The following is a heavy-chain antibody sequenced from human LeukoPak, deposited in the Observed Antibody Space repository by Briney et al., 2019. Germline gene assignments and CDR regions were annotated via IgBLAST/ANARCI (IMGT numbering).Heavy chain of an antibody. Sequence: XXXTFSTYVMHWVRQXPGKGLEYVSAISSNGDKTYYPDSVKGRFTISRDNSKNTLYLQMSSLRADDTAVYYCVRGTGYWGQGTLVTVS. CDR3: VRGTGY. CDR2: ISSNGDKT. J-gene: IGHJ4*02. V-gene: IGHV3-64D*06. CDR1: XXTFSTYV.